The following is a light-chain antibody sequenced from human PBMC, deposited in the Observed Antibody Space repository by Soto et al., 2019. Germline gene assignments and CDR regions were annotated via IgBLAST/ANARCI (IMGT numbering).Light chain of an antibody. V-gene: IGLV2-11*01. J-gene: IGLJ1*01. Sequence: QSVLTQPPSVSRSPGPAVTISFTGNSSDVGGYNYVSWYQQHPGKAPKLMIYDVSKRPSGVPDRFSGSKSGNTASLTISGLQAEDEADYYCCSYAGSYVFGTGTKVTVL. CDR3: CSYAGSYV. CDR1: SSDVGGYNY. CDR2: DVS.